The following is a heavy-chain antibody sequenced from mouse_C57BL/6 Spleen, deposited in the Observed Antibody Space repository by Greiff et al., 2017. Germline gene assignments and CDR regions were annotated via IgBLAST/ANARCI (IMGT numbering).Heavy chain of an antibody. CDR1: GYSFTGYF. Sequence: VQLQQSGPELVKPGDSVKISCKASGYSFTGYFMNWVMQSHGKSLEWIGRINPYNGDTFYNQKFKGKATLTVDKSSSTAHMELRRLTSEDTADYYCARGDYYGSSYEDFDVWGTGTTVTGSS. CDR3: ARGDYYGSSYEDFDV. V-gene: IGHV1-20*01. J-gene: IGHJ1*03. D-gene: IGHD1-1*01. CDR2: INPYNGDT.